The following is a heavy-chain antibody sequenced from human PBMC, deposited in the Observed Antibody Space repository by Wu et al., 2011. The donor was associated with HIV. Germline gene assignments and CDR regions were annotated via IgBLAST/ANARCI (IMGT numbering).Heavy chain of an antibody. CDR3: ARDGAADHITSYFDY. V-gene: IGHV1-69*08. J-gene: IGHJ4*01. D-gene: IGHD1-20*01. Sequence: QVQLVQSGSEVRKPGSSVKVSCKASGGPFKSHTITWVRQAPGQGLEWMGRIIPIFDTPTYAQRFQDRVTLTADKSTGTAFLELSSLTSEDTAVYYCARDGAADHITSYFDYWGPGTLVIVSS. CDR1: GGPFKSHT. CDR2: IIPIFDTP.